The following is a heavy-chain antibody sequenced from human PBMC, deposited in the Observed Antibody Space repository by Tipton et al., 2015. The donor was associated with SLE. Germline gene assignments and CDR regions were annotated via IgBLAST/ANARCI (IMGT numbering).Heavy chain of an antibody. Sequence: SLRLSCAASGFTFTTYGMHWVRQAPDKGLEWVAVIWYDGSEKYYRDSVKGRFTISRDNSKNTLYLQMNSLRAEDTAVYYCAREFITIFGVVTPPWFDPWGQGTTVTVSS. CDR2: IWYDGSEK. J-gene: IGHJ5*01. V-gene: IGHV3-33*01. D-gene: IGHD3-3*01. CDR1: GFTFTTYG. CDR3: AREFITIFGVVTPPWFDP.